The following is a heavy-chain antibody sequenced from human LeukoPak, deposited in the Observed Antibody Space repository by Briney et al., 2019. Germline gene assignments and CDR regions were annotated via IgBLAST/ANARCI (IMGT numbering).Heavy chain of an antibody. CDR3: ARGDGGHYYGPWDY. D-gene: IGHD3-10*01. CDR2: INWNGGST. CDR1: GFTFDDYG. J-gene: IGHJ4*02. V-gene: IGHV3-20*01. Sequence: GGSLRLSCAASGFTFDDYGMSWVRQAPGKGLEWVSGINWNGGSTGYADSVKGRFTISRDNAKNSLYLQMNSLRAEDTALYHCARGDGGHYYGPWDYWGQGTLVTVSS.